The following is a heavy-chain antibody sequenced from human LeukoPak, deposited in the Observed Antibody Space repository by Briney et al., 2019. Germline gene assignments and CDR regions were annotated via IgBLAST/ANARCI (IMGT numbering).Heavy chain of an antibody. CDR1: GFTFDDYG. V-gene: IGHV3-20*04. CDR3: ARDRFLRRPEPADY. D-gene: IGHD1-14*01. J-gene: IGHJ4*02. Sequence: GGSLRLSCAASGFTFDDYGISWVRHGPWKWLDWVCGINWNGGRTGYADSVKGRFTISRDNAKNSLYLQMNSLRAEDTALYYCARDRFLRRPEPADYWGQGTLVTVSS. CDR2: INWNGGRT.